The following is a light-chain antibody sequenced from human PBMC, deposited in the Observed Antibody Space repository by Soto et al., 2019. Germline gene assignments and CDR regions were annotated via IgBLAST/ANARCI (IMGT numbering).Light chain of an antibody. V-gene: IGKV1-39*01. CDR2: AAS. CDR3: QQSYNLPYT. CDR1: QSIGSS. J-gene: IGKJ2*01. Sequence: DIPMTQSPSSLSVSVGDRVTIACRASQSIGSSLNWYQQKPGKAPKLLIYAASDLESGVPLRFSGGGSGTDFTLTISNLQPEDLATYCCQQSYNLPYTFGQGTKLEIK.